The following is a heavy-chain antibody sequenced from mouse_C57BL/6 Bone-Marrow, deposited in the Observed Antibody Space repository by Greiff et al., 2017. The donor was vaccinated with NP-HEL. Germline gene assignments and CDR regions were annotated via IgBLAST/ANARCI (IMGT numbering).Heavy chain of an antibody. CDR2: SRNKANDYTT. D-gene: IGHD2-4*01. CDR1: GFTFTVFY. J-gene: IGHJ1*03. V-gene: IGHV7-1*01. Sequence: EVKVVESGGGLVQSGRSLRLSCATPGFTFTVFYMAWVPPAPWNGLEWIAASRNKANDYTTEYSASVKGRFIVSRDTSQSILYLQMNALRAEDTAIYYCARDADDYGDWYFDVWGTGTTVTVSS. CDR3: ARDADDYGDWYFDV.